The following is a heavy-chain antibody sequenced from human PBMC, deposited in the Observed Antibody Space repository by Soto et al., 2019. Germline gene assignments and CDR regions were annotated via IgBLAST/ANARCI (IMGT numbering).Heavy chain of an antibody. CDR2: INPNSGGT. CDR3: ARAYVVVPAAIRLYYYYGMDV. Sequence: GASVKVSCKASGYTFTGYYMHWVRQAPGQGLEWMGWINPNSGGTNYAQKFQGRVTMTRDTSISTAYMELSRLRSDDTAVYYCARAYVVVPAAIRLYYYYGMDVWGQGTTVTVPS. V-gene: IGHV1-2*02. J-gene: IGHJ6*02. CDR1: GYTFTGYY. D-gene: IGHD2-2*02.